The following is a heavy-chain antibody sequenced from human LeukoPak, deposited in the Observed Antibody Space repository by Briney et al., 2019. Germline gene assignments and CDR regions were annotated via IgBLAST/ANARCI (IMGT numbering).Heavy chain of an antibody. Sequence: SETLSLTCTVSGGSISSYYWSWIRHPPGKGLEWIEYIYYSGSTNYNPSLKSRVTISVDTSKNQFSLKLSSVTAADTAVYYCARDSSYSSSWGDWYFDLWGRGTLVTVSS. D-gene: IGHD6-13*01. CDR3: ARDSSYSSSWGDWYFDL. CDR1: GGSISSYY. CDR2: IYYSGST. V-gene: IGHV4-59*01. J-gene: IGHJ2*01.